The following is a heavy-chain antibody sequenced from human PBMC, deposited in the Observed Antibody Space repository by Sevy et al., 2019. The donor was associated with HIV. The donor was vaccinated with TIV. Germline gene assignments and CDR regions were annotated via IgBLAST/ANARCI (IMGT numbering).Heavy chain of an antibody. V-gene: IGHV3-30*18. J-gene: IGHJ4*02. CDR3: AKDDIVVVPAASPAPDY. CDR1: GFTFSSYG. Sequence: GGSLRLSCAASGFTFSSYGMHWVRQAPGKGLEWVAVISYDGSNKYYADSVKGRFTISRDNSKNTLYLQMNSLRAEDTAGYYCAKDDIVVVPAASPAPDYWGQGTLVTVSS. CDR2: ISYDGSNK. D-gene: IGHD2-2*01.